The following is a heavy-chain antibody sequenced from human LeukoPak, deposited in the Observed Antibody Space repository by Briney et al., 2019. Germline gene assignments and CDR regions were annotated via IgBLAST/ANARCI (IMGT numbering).Heavy chain of an antibody. CDR2: IYYSGST. CDR1: GGSVSSGSYY. CDR3: ARDDLSIAVAGHDAFDI. D-gene: IGHD6-19*01. Sequence: SETLSLTCTVSGGSVSSGSYYWSWIRQPPGKGLEWIGYIYYSGSTNYNPSLKGRVTISVDTSKNQFSLKLSSVTAADTAVYYCARDDLSIAVAGHDAFDIWGQGTMVTVSS. V-gene: IGHV4-61*01. J-gene: IGHJ3*02.